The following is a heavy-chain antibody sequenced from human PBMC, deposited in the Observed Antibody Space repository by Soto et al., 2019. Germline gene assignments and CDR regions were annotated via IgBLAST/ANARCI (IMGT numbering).Heavy chain of an antibody. J-gene: IGHJ1*01. CDR3: GRERDGSSWSSAEYLQH. CDR2: ISAYNGNT. Sequence: QVQLVQSGAEVKKPGASVKVSCKASGYTFTTYGIHWVRQAPGQGLEWMGWISAYNGNTNYAQKFQGRVTMTTDTSTTTAYMDLRSLRSDATAVYYCGRERDGSSWSSAEYLQHWGQGTLVTVSS. V-gene: IGHV1-18*01. CDR1: GYTFTTYG. D-gene: IGHD6-13*01.